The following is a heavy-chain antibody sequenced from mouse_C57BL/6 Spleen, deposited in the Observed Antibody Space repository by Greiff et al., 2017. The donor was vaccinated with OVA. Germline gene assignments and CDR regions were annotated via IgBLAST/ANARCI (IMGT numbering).Heavy chain of an antibody. CDR1: GYTFTSYW. CDR2: IYPGSGST. Sequence: VQLQQSGAELVKPGASVKMSCKASGYTFTSYWITWVKQRPGQGLEWIGDIYPGSGSTNYNEKFKSKATLTVDTSSSTAYMQRSSLTSEDSAVYYCAFPYGSSYGAMDYWGQGTSVTVSS. CDR3: AFPYGSSYGAMDY. V-gene: IGHV1-55*01. D-gene: IGHD1-1*01. J-gene: IGHJ4*01.